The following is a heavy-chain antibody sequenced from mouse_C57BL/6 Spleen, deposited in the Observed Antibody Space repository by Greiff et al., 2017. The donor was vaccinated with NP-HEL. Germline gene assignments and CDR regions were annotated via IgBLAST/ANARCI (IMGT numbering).Heavy chain of an antibody. CDR2: ISDGGSYT. CDR1: GFTFSSYA. V-gene: IGHV5-4*01. J-gene: IGHJ2*01. Sequence: VQLKESGGGLVKPGGSLKLSCAASGFTFSSYAMSWVRQTPEKRLEWVATISDGGSYTYYPDNVKGRFTISRDNAKNNLYLQMSHLKSEDTAMYYCARDQGDYWGQGTTLTVSS. CDR3: ARDQGDY.